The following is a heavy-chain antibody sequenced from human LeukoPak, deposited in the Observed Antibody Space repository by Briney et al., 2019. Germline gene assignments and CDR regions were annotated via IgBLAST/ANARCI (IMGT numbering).Heavy chain of an antibody. CDR3: AKVETAAAATLRGFDY. CDR1: GFTFSSYA. Sequence: GGSLRLSCAASGFTFSSYAMSWVRQAPGKGLEWVSSIGGSGGSSYYADSVKGRFTISRDNSKNTLYLQMNSLRAEDTAVYYCAKVETAAAATLRGFDYWGQGTLVTVSS. D-gene: IGHD6-13*01. V-gene: IGHV3-23*01. CDR2: IGGSGGSS. J-gene: IGHJ4*02.